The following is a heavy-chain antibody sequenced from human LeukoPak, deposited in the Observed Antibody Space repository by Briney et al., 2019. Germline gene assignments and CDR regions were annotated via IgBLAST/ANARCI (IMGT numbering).Heavy chain of an antibody. CDR2: IYYSGST. Sequence: SETLSLTCTVSGGSISSYYWSWIRQPPGKGLEWIGYIYYSGSTNYNPSLKSRVTISVDTSKNQFSLKLSSVTAADTAVYYCARDRSWHEDYWYFDLWGRGTLVTVSS. CDR1: GGSISSYY. D-gene: IGHD6-13*01. J-gene: IGHJ2*01. V-gene: IGHV4-59*01. CDR3: ARDRSWHEDYWYFDL.